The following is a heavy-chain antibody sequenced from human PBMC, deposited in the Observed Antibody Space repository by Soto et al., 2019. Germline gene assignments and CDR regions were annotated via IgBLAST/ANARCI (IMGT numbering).Heavy chain of an antibody. CDR2: IKSKTDGGTT. V-gene: IGHV3-15*07. Sequence: GGSLRIPCAASGFTFSNTWMNWVRQAPGKGVGWVGRIKSKTDGGTTDYAAPVKGRFTISRDDSKNTLYLQMNSLKTEDTAVYYCTSVGYYDSSGYYDPLDYWGQGTLVTVSS. J-gene: IGHJ4*02. D-gene: IGHD3-22*01. CDR1: GFTFSNTW. CDR3: TSVGYYDSSGYYDPLDY.